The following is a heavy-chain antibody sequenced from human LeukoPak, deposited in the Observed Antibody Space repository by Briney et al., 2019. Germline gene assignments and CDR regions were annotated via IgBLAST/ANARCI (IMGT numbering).Heavy chain of an antibody. CDR3: ASDLPAATS. Sequence: PGGSLRLSCAASGFTFSSYSMNWVRRAPGKGLEWVSSISSSSDYIFYADLVKGRFTISRDNAKNSLYLQMNSLRAEDTAVYYCASDLPAATSWGQGTLVTVSS. CDR1: GFTFSSYS. J-gene: IGHJ4*02. CDR2: ISSSSDYI. V-gene: IGHV3-21*01. D-gene: IGHD2-2*01.